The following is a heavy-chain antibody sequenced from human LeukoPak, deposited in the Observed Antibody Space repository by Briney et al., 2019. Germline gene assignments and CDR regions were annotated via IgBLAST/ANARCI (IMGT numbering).Heavy chain of an antibody. D-gene: IGHD3-3*01. CDR3: ARAQSYYDFWSGSYYFDY. CDR1: GYTFTGYY. Sequence: ASAKVSCKASGYTFTGYYMHWVRQAPGQGLEWMGIINPSGGSTSYAQKFQGRVTMTRDTSTSTVYMELSSLRSEDTAVYYCARAQSYYDFWSGSYYFDYWGQGTLVTVSS. J-gene: IGHJ4*02. CDR2: INPSGGST. V-gene: IGHV1-46*01.